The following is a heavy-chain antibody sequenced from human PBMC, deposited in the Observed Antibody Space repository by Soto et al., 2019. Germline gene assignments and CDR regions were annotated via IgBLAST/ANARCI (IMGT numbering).Heavy chain of an antibody. D-gene: IGHD3-22*01. CDR3: ARTRYYDRKSSHFDY. J-gene: IGHJ4*02. CDR1: SGSISSSYF. V-gene: IGHV4-61*01. CDR2: IHYSGST. Sequence: QVQLQESGPGLVKPSETLSLTCSVSSGSISSSYFWSWLRQPPGKGLGWIGNIHYSGSTNYNPSLKSRVTISVDTSKNEFSLKLRSVTAADTAVYYCARTRYYDRKSSHFDYWGQGTLVTVSS.